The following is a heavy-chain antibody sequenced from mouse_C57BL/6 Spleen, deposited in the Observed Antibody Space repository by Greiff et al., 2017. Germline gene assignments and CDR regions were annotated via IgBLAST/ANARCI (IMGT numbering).Heavy chain of an antibody. D-gene: IGHD2-12*01. CDR3: ARSQFYDERAMDD. CDR2: IYPGGGYT. J-gene: IGHJ4*01. Sequence: VQLQQSGAELVRPGTSVTMSCKASGYTFTNYWIGWAKQRPGHGLEWIGDIYPGGGYTNYNEKFKGKATLTAAKSSSTAYMQFSSLTSEDSAIYYCARSQFYDERAMDDWGQGTSVTVSS. CDR1: GYTFTNYW. V-gene: IGHV1-63*01.